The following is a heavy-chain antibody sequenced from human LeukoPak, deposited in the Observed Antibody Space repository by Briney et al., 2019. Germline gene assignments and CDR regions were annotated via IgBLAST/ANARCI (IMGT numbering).Heavy chain of an antibody. CDR2: INHSGST. V-gene: IGHV4-34*01. CDR3: ARGIGTTGTTWYNWFDP. J-gene: IGHJ5*02. Sequence: PSETLSLTCAVYGGSFSGYYWSWIRQPPGKGLEWIGEINHSGSTNYNPSLKSRVTISVDTSKNQFSLKLSSVTAADTAVYYCARGIGTTGTTWYNWFDPWGQGPLVTVSS. CDR1: GGSFSGYY. D-gene: IGHD1-1*01.